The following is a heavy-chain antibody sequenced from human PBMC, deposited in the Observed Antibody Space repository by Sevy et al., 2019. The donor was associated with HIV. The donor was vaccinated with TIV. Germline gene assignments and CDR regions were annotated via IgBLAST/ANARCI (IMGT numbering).Heavy chain of an antibody. D-gene: IGHD1-7*01. V-gene: IGHV3-21*01. J-gene: IGHJ4*02. CDR3: ARSLELRGFDY. CDR2: ISSSSSYI. Sequence: GGSLRLSCAASGFTFSSYSMNWVRQAPGKGLEWVSSISSSSSYIYYADSVKGRFTISRENAKNSLYLQMNSLRAEDTAVYYCARSLELRGFDYWGQGTLVTVSS. CDR1: GFTFSSYS.